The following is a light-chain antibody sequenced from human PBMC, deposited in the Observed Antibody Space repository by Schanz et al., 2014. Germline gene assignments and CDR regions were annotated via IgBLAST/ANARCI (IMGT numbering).Light chain of an antibody. CDR2: GNS. CDR1: SSNIGAGYD. CDR3: SSYTSYATGV. J-gene: IGLJ3*02. Sequence: QSVLTQPPSVSRAPGQRVTISCTGSSSNIGAGYDVHWYQKLPGTAPKLLIYGNSNRPSGVPDRFSGSKSGTSASLTISGLQAEDEADYYCSSYTSYATGVFGGGTKLTVL. V-gene: IGLV1-40*01.